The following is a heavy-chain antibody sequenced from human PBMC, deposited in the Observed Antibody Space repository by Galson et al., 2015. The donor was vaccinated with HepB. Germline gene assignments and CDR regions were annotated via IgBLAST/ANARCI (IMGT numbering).Heavy chain of an antibody. V-gene: IGHV3-30*04. CDR3: ARDPPSAAGTTYDWYFDL. Sequence: SLRLSCAASGFTFSSYAMHWVRQAPGKGLEWVAVISYDGSNKYYADSVKGRFTISRDNSKNTLYLQMNSLRAEDTAVYYCARDPPSAAGTTYDWYFDLWGRGTLATVSS. CDR2: ISYDGSNK. D-gene: IGHD6-13*01. J-gene: IGHJ2*01. CDR1: GFTFSSYA.